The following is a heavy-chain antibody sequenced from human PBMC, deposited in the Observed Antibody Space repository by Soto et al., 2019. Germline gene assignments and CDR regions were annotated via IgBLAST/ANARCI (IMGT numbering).Heavy chain of an antibody. CDR3: ARGSTYDFWSGYPKYFDY. CDR1: GYTLTSYG. V-gene: IGHV1-18*01. Sequence: EAPVKVSCQASGYTLTSYGISWGRQAPGQGLEWMGWISAYNGNTNYAQKLRGRVTMTTDTSTSTAYMELRSLRSDDTAVYYCARGSTYDFWSGYPKYFDYWGQGTLVTVAS. J-gene: IGHJ4*02. CDR2: ISAYNGNT. D-gene: IGHD3-3*01.